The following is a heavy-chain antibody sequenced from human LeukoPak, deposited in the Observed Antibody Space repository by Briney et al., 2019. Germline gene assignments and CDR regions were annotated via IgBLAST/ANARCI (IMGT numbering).Heavy chain of an antibody. CDR1: GYTFSGYY. V-gene: IGHV1-2*02. D-gene: IGHD6-19*01. J-gene: IGHJ4*02. CDR3: AREVAGIEGR. Sequence: ASVKVSCKASGYTFSGYYIHWVRQAPGQGLEWMGWINPNSGGTNYAQKFQGRVTMTRDTSISTAYMELSRLRSDDTAVYYCAREVAGIEGRWGQGTLVTVSS. CDR2: INPNSGGT.